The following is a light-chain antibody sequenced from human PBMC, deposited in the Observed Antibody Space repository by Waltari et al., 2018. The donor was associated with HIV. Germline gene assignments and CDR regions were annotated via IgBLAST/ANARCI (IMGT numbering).Light chain of an antibody. CDR2: EVS. CDR3: SSFTTSNYLL. CDR1: SSDVGASDF. J-gene: IGLJ2*01. Sequence: QSALTPPASVSGSPGQSITVSCTGTSSDVGASDFVSCYPQTPGTAPKLVIYEVSYRPSGISNRFSGSKSGNTASLTISGLQTEDEADYYCSSFTTSNYLLFGGGTKVTVL. V-gene: IGLV2-14*01.